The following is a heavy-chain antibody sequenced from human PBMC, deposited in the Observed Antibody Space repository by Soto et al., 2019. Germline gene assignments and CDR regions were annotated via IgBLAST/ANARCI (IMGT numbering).Heavy chain of an antibody. J-gene: IGHJ6*02. CDR1: GYTFTSYG. D-gene: IGHD6-19*01. CDR2: ISAYNGNT. V-gene: IGHV1-18*01. Sequence: QVQLVQSGAEVKKPGASVKVSCKASGYTFTSYGISWVRQAPGQGLEWMGWISAYNGNTNYAQKLQGRVTMTTDTPTSTAYMELRSLRADDTAVYYCARDGIAVAGDYYYGMDVWGQGTTVTVSS. CDR3: ARDGIAVAGDYYYGMDV.